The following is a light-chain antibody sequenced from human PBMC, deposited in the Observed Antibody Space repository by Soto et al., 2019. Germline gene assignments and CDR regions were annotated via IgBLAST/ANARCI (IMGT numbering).Light chain of an antibody. CDR1: QSVSSY. Sequence: EIVVTQSPATLSLSPGERATLSCRASQSVSSYFAWYQQKPGQAPNLLIYDASNRATCIPARFSGSGSGTDFTLTISILEPEDFAVYYCQQRSNWPLTFGHGTRLEIK. CDR2: DAS. CDR3: QQRSNWPLT. J-gene: IGKJ5*01. V-gene: IGKV3-11*01.